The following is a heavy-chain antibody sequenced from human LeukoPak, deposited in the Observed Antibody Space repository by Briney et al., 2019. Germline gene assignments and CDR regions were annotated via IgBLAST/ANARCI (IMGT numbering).Heavy chain of an antibody. CDR2: IYHSGST. D-gene: IGHD6-13*01. V-gene: IGHV4-38-2*02. CDR1: GYSISSGYY. J-gene: IGHJ5*02. Sequence: PSETLSLTCTVSGYSISSGYYWGWIRQPPGKGLEWIGSIYHSGSTYYNPSLKSRVTISVDTSKNQFSLKLSSVTAADTAVYYCARSPQQLVRWFDPWGQGTLVTVSS. CDR3: ARSPQQLVRWFDP.